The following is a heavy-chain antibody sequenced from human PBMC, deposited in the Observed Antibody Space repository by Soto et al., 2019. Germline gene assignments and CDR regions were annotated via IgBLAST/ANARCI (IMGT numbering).Heavy chain of an antibody. CDR2: TYYRSKWYN. V-gene: IGHV6-1*01. J-gene: IGHJ4*02. CDR1: GDSVSSNSAV. Sequence: SQTLSLTSAISGDSVSSNSAVWNWIRQSPSRGLEWLGRTYYRSKWYNDYAVSVKSRITINPDTSKNQFSLQLNSVTPDDTAGYYCARGKWGFDYWGQGTLVTVSS. CDR3: ARGKWGFDY. D-gene: IGHD1-26*01.